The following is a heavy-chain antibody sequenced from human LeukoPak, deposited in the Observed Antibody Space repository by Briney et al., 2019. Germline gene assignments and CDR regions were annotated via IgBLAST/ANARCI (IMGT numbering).Heavy chain of an antibody. CDR1: GFTFSTYG. Sequence: GGSLRLSRAASGFTFSTYGMHWVRQAPGKGLEWVAVISYDGSNKFYADSVKGRFTISRDNSKNTLYLQMNSLRAEDTAVYYCAKFLRGSSSWYYYYGMDVWGQGTTVTVSS. V-gene: IGHV3-30*18. CDR3: AKFLRGSSSWYYYYGMDV. D-gene: IGHD6-13*01. CDR2: ISYDGSNK. J-gene: IGHJ6*02.